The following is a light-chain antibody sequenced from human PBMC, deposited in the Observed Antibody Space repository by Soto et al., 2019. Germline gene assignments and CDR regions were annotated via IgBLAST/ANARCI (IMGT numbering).Light chain of an antibody. CDR1: SSNIGNNY. V-gene: IGLV1-51*01. CDR2: DNN. J-gene: IGLJ1*01. CDR3: GTWDSSLSAGV. Sequence: QSVLTQPPSVSAAPGQKVTISCSGSSSNIGNNYVSWYQQLPGTAPKLLIYDNNKRPSGIPDRFSGSKSGTSATLGFTGLQTGDEADYYCGTWDSSLSAGVFGTGTKLTVL.